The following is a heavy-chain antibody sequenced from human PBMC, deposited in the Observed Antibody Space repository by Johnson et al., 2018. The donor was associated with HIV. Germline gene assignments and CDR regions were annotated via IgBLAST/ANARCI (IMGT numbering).Heavy chain of an antibody. CDR2: IKQVGSEK. CDR3: ASPSRGSGSYFGGAFDI. CDR1: GFTFSSYW. V-gene: IGHV3-7*01. D-gene: IGHD1-26*01. J-gene: IGHJ3*02. Sequence: VQLVESGGGVVRPGDSLRLSCVASGFTFSSYWLRWVRQAPGTGLEWVANIKQVGSEKSYVDSVKVRLTISIDNAKNSLYLQMNSLRAEDTAVYYCASPSRGSGSYFGGAFDIWGQGTMVTVSS.